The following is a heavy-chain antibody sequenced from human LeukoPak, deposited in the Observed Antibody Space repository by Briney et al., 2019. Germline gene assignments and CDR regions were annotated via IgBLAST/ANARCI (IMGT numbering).Heavy chain of an antibody. CDR2: ISYSGST. J-gene: IGHJ4*02. Sequence: SETLSLTCTVSGVSISTYYWTWVRQPPGKGLEWIGYISYSGSTNYNPSLKSRVTISVDTSKNQFSLKLSSVTAADTAVYYCARAGSYSGYDWGAYYFDYWGQGTLVTVSS. CDR3: ARAGSYSGYDWGAYYFDY. D-gene: IGHD5-12*01. V-gene: IGHV4-59*01. CDR1: GVSISTYY.